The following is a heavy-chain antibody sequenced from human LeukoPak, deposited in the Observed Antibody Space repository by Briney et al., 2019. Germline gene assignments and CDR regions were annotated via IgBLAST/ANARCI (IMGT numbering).Heavy chain of an antibody. CDR3: ARRPGEYGGNDFDY. CDR1: GGSFSGYY. V-gene: IGHV4-34*01. D-gene: IGHD4/OR15-4a*01. J-gene: IGHJ4*02. CDR2: INHSGST. Sequence: PSETLSLTCAVYGGSFSGYYWSWIRQPPGKGLEWIGEINHSGSTNYNPSLKSRVTISVDTSKNQFSLKLRSVTAADTAVYYCARRPGEYGGNDFDYWGQGTLVTVSS.